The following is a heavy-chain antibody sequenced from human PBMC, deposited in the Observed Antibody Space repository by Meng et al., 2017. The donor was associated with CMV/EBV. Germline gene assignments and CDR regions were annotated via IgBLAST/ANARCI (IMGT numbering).Heavy chain of an antibody. CDR2: MTSSGDTI. V-gene: IGHV3-23*01. Sequence: GESLKISCATSGFPFSPCAMSWVRQAPGQGLEWVSTMTSSGDTIYYADSVKGLFTISRDNSRNILFLQMNSLRAEHTVLYYCANQRYPSGGHFFDYCGQGTLVTVSS. J-gene: IGHJ4*02. CDR1: GFPFSPCA. CDR3: ANQRYPSGGHFFDY. D-gene: IGHD5-12*01.